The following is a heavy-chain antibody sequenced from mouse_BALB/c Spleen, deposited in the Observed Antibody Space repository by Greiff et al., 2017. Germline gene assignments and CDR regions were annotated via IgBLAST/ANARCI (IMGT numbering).Heavy chain of an antibody. Sequence: DVKLVESGGGLVQPGGSLKLSCAASGFDFSRYWMSWVRQAPGKGLEWIGEINPDSSTINYTPSLKDKFIISRDNAKNTLYLQMSKVRSEDTALYYCARQGSTMITIRAMDYWGQGTSVTVSS. CDR2: INPDSSTI. D-gene: IGHD2-4*01. J-gene: IGHJ4*01. V-gene: IGHV4-1*02. CDR3: ARQGSTMITIRAMDY. CDR1: GFDFSRYW.